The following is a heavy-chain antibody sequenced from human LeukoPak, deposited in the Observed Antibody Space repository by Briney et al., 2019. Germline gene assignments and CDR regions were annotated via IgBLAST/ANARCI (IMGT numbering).Heavy chain of an antibody. D-gene: IGHD3-22*01. CDR3: SSGYSTLFDY. J-gene: IGHJ4*02. Sequence: GGSLRLSCAASGFTFSSYSMNWVRRAPGKALEWVSSISSSSSYIYYADSVKGRFTISRDNAKNSLYLQMNSLRAEDTAVYYDSSGYSTLFDYWGQGTVVTVSS. CDR2: ISSSSSYI. CDR1: GFTFSSYS. V-gene: IGHV3-21*01.